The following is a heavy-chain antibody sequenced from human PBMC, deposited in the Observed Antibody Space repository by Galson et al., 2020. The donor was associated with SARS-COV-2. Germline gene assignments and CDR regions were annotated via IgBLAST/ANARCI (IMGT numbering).Heavy chain of an antibody. J-gene: IGHJ6*02. CDR3: ARDGSLRFWEWAPGGDYGMDV. D-gene: IGHD3-3*01. Sequence: GGSLRLSCAASGFTFSSYSMNWVRQAPGKGLEWVSSISSSSSYIYYADSVKGRFTISRDNAKNSLYLQMNSLRAEDTAVYYCARDGSLRFWEWAPGGDYGMDVWGQGTTVTVSS. CDR2: ISSSSSYI. CDR1: GFTFSSYS. V-gene: IGHV3-21*01.